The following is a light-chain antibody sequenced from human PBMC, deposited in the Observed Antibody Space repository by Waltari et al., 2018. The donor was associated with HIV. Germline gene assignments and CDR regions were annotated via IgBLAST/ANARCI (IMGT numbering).Light chain of an antibody. CDR3: QSYDSSLSGWV. CDR2: GNS. CDR1: SSNIGAGYD. Sequence: QSVLTQPPSVSGAPGQRVTIPCTGSSSNIGAGYDVHWYQQLPGAAPKLLIYGNSNRPSGVPDRFSGSKSGTSASLAITGLQAEDEADYYYQSYDSSLSGWVFGGGTKLTVL. J-gene: IGLJ3*02. V-gene: IGLV1-40*01.